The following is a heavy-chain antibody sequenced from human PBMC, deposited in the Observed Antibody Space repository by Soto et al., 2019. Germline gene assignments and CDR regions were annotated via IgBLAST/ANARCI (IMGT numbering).Heavy chain of an antibody. CDR3: ARGRASYYYGSGSPYYFDY. CDR1: AGTFSSYA. J-gene: IGHJ4*02. CDR2: IIPIFGTA. Sequence: AVKVSCKASAGTFSSYAISWVRQAPGQGLEWMGGIIPIFGTANYAQKFQGRVTITADESTSTAYMELSSLRSEDTAVYYCARGRASYYYGSGSPYYFDYWGQGTLVTVYS. V-gene: IGHV1-69*13. D-gene: IGHD3-10*01.